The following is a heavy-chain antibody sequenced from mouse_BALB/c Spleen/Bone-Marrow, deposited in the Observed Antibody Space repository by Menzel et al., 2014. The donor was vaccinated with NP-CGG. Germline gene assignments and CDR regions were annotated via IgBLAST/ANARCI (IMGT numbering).Heavy chain of an antibody. V-gene: IGHV5-9-2*01. Sequence: EVQLVESGGGLVKSGGSLKLSCAASGFSFNSYGMSWVRQTPEKRLEWVATISGGGSYTFYPDSVKGRFTASRDNAKNNLYLQLSSLRSEDTALYYCARHAYYDQTEVSFVYWGQGTLVTVSA. CDR2: ISGGGSYT. J-gene: IGHJ3*01. D-gene: IGHD2-4*01. CDR1: GFSFNSYG. CDR3: ARHAYYDQTEVSFVY.